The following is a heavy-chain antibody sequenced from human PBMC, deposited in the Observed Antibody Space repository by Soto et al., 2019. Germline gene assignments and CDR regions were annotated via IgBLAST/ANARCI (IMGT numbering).Heavy chain of an antibody. D-gene: IGHD3-10*01. CDR3: ATEYYGSGSYGGGYHYFDY. V-gene: IGHV1-24*01. Sequence: QVPLVQSGAEVKKPGASVKVSCKVSGYTLTELSMHWVRQAPGKGLEWMGGFDPEDGETIYAQKFQGRVTMTEDTSTDTAYMELRSLRSEDTAVYYCATEYYGSGSYGGGYHYFDYWGQGTLVTVSS. CDR2: FDPEDGET. CDR1: GYTLTELS. J-gene: IGHJ4*02.